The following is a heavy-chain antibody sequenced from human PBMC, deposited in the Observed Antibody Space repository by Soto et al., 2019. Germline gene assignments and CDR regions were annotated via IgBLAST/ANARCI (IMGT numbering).Heavy chain of an antibody. CDR3: ARGNRDWYSSSIEGDWFDP. CDR1: GGTFSSYA. J-gene: IGHJ5*02. Sequence: ASVKVSCKASGGTFSSYAISWVRQAPGQGLEWMGGIIPIFGTANYAQKFQGRVTITADESTSTAYMELSSLRSEDTAVYYCARGNRDWYSSSIEGDWFDPWGQGTLVTV. CDR2: IIPIFGTA. D-gene: IGHD6-6*01. V-gene: IGHV1-69*13.